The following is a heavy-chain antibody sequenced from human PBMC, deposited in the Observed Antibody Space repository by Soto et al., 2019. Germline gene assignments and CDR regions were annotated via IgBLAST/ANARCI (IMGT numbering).Heavy chain of an antibody. CDR2: IYASGRV. D-gene: IGHD3-10*01. Sequence: EVQLVESGGGLVQPGRSLRLSCAASGFTLRDSAMHWVRQVTGGGLEWVSGIYASGRVVYVDSVKGRFTISRDVAKNSLYLQMDSLTTEDTALYYCVKDILAGGADVWGQGTTVTVSS. J-gene: IGHJ6*02. V-gene: IGHV3-9*01. CDR3: VKDILAGGADV. CDR1: GFTLRDSA.